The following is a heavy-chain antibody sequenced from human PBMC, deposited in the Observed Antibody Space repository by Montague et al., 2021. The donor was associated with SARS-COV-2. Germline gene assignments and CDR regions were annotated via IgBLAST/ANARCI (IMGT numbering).Heavy chain of an antibody. D-gene: IGHD2-15*01. CDR1: GFTFRDSA. CDR3: ARDIECSF. V-gene: IGHV3-23*01. J-gene: IGHJ4*02. Sequence: SLRLSCAASGFTFRDSAMNWVRQAPGKGLEWVSLISYNGGSTYYADSVKGRFTISRDNSNNTLYLQMNNLRAEDTAIYYCARDIECSFWGQGTLVTVSS. CDR2: ISYNGGST.